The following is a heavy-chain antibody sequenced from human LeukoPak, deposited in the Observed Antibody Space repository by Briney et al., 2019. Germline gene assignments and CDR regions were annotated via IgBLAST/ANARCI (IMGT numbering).Heavy chain of an antibody. J-gene: IGHJ3*02. D-gene: IGHD2-8*02. CDR3: ARAWWSTGDDACDI. V-gene: IGHV1-69*05. CDR1: GGTFSSYA. CDR2: IIPIFGTA. Sequence: SVKVSCKASGGTFSSYAISWVRQAPGQGLEWMGGIIPIFGTANYAQKFQGRVTITTDESTSTAYMELSSLRSEDTAVYYCARAWWSTGDDACDIWGQGTMVTVSS.